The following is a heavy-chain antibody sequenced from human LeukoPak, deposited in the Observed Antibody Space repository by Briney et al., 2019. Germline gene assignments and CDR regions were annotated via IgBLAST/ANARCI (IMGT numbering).Heavy chain of an antibody. D-gene: IGHD6-13*01. CDR1: GFTFDDYA. CDR3: AKDGSSGWYYFDY. V-gene: IGHV3-9*01. Sequence: SGRSLRLSCAASGFTFDDYAMHWVRQAPGKGLEWVSGISWNSGSIGYADSVKGRFTISRDNAKNFLYLQMNSLKPEDTALYYCAKDGSSGWYYFDYWGQGTLVTVPS. J-gene: IGHJ4*02. CDR2: ISWNSGSI.